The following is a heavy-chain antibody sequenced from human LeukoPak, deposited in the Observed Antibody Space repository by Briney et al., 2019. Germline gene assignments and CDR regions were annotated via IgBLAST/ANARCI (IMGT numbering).Heavy chain of an antibody. D-gene: IGHD4-11*01. CDR3: ARILGSYSHGLDY. Sequence: GASVKVSCKASGDTFSSYAISWVRQAPGQGLEWMGEIIPIFGTANYAQKFQGRVTITADESTSTAYMELRSLRSDDTAVYYCARILGSYSHGLDYWGQGTLVTVSS. CDR1: GDTFSSYA. CDR2: IIPIFGTA. V-gene: IGHV1-69*13. J-gene: IGHJ4*02.